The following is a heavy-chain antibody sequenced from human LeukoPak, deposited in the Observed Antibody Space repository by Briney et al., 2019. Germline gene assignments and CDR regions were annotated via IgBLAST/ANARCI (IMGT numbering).Heavy chain of an antibody. J-gene: IGHJ5*02. CDR1: GYTFTSYG. D-gene: IGHD2-2*01. Sequence: ASVKVSCKASGYTFTSYGISWVRQAPGQGLEWMGWISAYNGNTNYAQKFQGRVTITADESTSTAYMELSSLRSEDTAVYYCASSRVPAARFDPWGQGTLVTVSS. V-gene: IGHV1-18*01. CDR2: ISAYNGNT. CDR3: ASSRVPAARFDP.